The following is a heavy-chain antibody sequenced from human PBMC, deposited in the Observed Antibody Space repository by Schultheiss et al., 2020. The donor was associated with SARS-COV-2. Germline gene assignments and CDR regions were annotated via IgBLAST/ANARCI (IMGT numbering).Heavy chain of an antibody. CDR2: IKPDGSQI. J-gene: IGHJ4*02. CDR1: GFTFGDYA. V-gene: IGHV3-7*01. Sequence: GGSLRLSCTASGFTFGDYAMSWVRQAPGKGLEWVATIKPDGSQIYYVDSVKGRFTISRDNAKNSLYLQMNSLRAEDTAVYYCARFTNWYSSNYFDYWGQGTLVTVSS. CDR3: ARFTNWYSSNYFDY. D-gene: IGHD1-7*01.